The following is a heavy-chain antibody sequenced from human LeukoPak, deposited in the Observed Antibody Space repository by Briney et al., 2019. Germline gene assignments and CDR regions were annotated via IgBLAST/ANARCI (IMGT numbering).Heavy chain of an antibody. CDR1: GGSISRDY. D-gene: IGHD6-13*01. V-gene: IGHV4-59*01. CDR2: IYYTGRT. Sequence: SETLSLTCTVSGGSISRDYWSWLRQPPGKGLEWIGYIYYTGRTDYNPSLKSRVTISVDASNNQFSLKLSSVTAADTAVYYCARDRPGGSSLDYWGQGALVTVSS. J-gene: IGHJ4*02. CDR3: ARDRPGGSSLDY.